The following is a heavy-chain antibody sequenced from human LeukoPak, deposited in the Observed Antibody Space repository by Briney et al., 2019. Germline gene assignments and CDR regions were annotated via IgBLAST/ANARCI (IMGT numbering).Heavy chain of an antibody. CDR2: ISAYNGNT. J-gene: IGHJ6*03. CDR3: ARDFIEQQLQYPKYYYYYYMDV. Sequence: ASVKVSCKASGYTFTSYGISWVRQAPGQGLEWMGWISAYNGNTNYAQKLQGRVTMTTDTSTSTAYMELRSLRSDDTAVYYCARDFIEQQLQYPKYYYYYYMDVWGKGTTVTVSS. CDR1: GYTFTSYG. V-gene: IGHV1-18*01. D-gene: IGHD6-13*01.